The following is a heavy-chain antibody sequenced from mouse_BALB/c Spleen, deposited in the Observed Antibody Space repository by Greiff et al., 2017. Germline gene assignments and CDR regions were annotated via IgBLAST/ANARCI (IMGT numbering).Heavy chain of an antibody. V-gene: IGHV5-6*03. J-gene: IGHJ4*01. Sequence: EVKLMESGGGLVQPGGSRKLSCAASGFTFSSFGMHWVRQAPDKRLEWVATISSGGSYTYYPDSVKGRFTISRDNAKNTLYLQMSSLRSEDTAMYYCARLPGYAMDYWGQGTSVTVSS. CDR1: GFTFSSFG. CDR3: ARLPGYAMDY. CDR2: ISSGGSYT.